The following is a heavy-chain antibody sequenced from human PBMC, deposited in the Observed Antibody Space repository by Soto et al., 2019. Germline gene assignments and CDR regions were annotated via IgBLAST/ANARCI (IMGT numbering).Heavy chain of an antibody. CDR1: GFTFSSYA. Sequence: WGSLRLSCAASGFTFSSYAMSWVRQAPGKGLEWVSAISGSGGSTYYADSVKGRFTISRDNSKNTLYLQMNSLRAEDTAVYYCANHLRQVAYYFDYWGQGTLVTVSS. V-gene: IGHV3-23*01. J-gene: IGHJ4*02. CDR2: ISGSGGST. CDR3: ANHLRQVAYYFDY.